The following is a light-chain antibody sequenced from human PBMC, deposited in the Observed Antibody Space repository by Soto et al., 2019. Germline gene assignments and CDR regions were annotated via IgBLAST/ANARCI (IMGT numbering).Light chain of an antibody. CDR2: ATS. J-gene: IGKJ4*01. CDR3: QQYDDWLRLT. CDR1: HRVSSY. Sequence: EIVMTQSPATLSVSPGERATLSCRASHRVSSYLAWYQQKPGQDPRLLIFATSTRATGIPARFSGSGSGTEFTLTISSLQSEDFAVYFCQQYDDWLRLTFGGGTKVDIK. V-gene: IGKV3-15*01.